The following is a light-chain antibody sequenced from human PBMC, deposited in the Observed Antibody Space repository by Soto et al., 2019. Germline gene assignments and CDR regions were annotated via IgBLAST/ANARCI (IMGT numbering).Light chain of an antibody. CDR1: QSVSGSY. V-gene: IGKV3-20*01. Sequence: EIVLTQSPGTLSLSPGERATLSCRASQSVSGSYLAWYQQKPGQAPRLLIFGVSTKATGIPDRFSGNGSGTDFTLTISRLEPEDFAVYYCQPYGSSLLTFGQGTKVEIK. CDR2: GVS. CDR3: QPYGSSLLT. J-gene: IGKJ1*01.